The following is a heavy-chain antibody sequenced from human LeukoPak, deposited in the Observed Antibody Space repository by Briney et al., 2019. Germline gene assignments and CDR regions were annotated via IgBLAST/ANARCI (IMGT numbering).Heavy chain of an antibody. V-gene: IGHV3-23*01. CDR1: AFTSISYT. J-gene: IGHJ5*02. D-gene: IGHD4-17*01. CDR3: ARLQATVISNWFDP. Sequence: GGSLRLSCAAPAFTSISYTMSWVGQAPGKGLEWVSAISGSGGSTYYADAVEGRFPISRDNSKNTLYLQMNSLRAEDMAVYYCARLQATVISNWFDPWGQGTLVTVSS. CDR2: ISGSGGST.